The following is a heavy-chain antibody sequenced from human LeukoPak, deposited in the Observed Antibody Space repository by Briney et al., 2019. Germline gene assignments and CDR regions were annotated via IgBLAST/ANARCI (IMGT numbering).Heavy chain of an antibody. CDR1: GFSVSSNY. D-gene: IGHD3-22*01. CDR2: INHSGST. Sequence: GSLRLSCAASGFSVSSNYMSWVRQPPGKGLEWIWEINHSGSTNYNPSLKSRVTISVDTSKNQFSLKLSSVTAADTAVYFCARGPPTDYYDSSGFYYVFDYWGQGTLVTVSS. CDR3: ARGPPTDYYDSSGFYYVFDY. V-gene: IGHV4-34*01. J-gene: IGHJ4*02.